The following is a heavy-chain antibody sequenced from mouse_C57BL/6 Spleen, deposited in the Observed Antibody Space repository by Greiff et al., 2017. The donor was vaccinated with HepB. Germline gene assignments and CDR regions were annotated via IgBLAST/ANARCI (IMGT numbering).Heavy chain of an antibody. CDR2: INPSTGGT. D-gene: IGHD1-2*01. Sequence: DVQLQQSGPELVKPGASVKISCKASGYSFTGYYMNWVKQSPEKSLEWIGEINPSTGGTTYNQKFKAKATLTVDKSSSTAYMQLKSLTSEDSAVYYCARGELRHYFDYWGQGTTLTVSS. J-gene: IGHJ2*01. CDR1: GYSFTGYY. CDR3: ARGELRHYFDY. V-gene: IGHV1-42*01.